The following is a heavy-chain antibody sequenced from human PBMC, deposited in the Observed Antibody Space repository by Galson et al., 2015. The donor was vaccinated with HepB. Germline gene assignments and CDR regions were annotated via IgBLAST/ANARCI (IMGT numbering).Heavy chain of an antibody. D-gene: IGHD2-2*03. J-gene: IGHJ6*03. CDR3: ARDLGFPYYMDV. Sequence: TLSLTCTVSGGSISSYYWSWIRQPPGKGLEWIGYIYYSGSTNYNPSLKSRVTISVDTSKNQFSLKLSSVTAADTAVYYCARDLGFPYYMDVWGQGTAVTV. V-gene: IGHV4-59*01. CDR1: GGSISSYY. CDR2: IYYSGST.